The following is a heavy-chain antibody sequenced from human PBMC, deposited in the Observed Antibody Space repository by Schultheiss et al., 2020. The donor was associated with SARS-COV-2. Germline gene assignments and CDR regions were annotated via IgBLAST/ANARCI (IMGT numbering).Heavy chain of an antibody. D-gene: IGHD6-19*01. CDR1: GYTFTSYY. J-gene: IGHJ5*02. Sequence: ASVKVSCKASGYTFTSYYMHWVRQAPGQGLEWMGIINPSGGSTSYAQKFQGRVTMTRDTSTSTAYMELSRLRSDDTAVYYCARAIAVAAGGFDPWGQGTLVTVSS. CDR3: ARAIAVAAGGFDP. V-gene: IGHV1-46*01. CDR2: INPSGGST.